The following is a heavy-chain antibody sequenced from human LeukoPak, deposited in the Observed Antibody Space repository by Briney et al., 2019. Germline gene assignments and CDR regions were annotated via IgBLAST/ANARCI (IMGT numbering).Heavy chain of an antibody. J-gene: IGHJ4*02. Sequence: GGSLRLSCAASGFTFSSYGIHWVRQTPGKGLACVAVISYDGSNKYYADSVKGRFTISRDNSKNTVYLQMNSLRAEDTAVYYCAKSTTVTTGMIFDYWGQGTLVTVSS. CDR2: ISYDGSNK. CDR3: AKSTTVTTGMIFDY. V-gene: IGHV3-30*18. CDR1: GFTFSSYG. D-gene: IGHD4-17*01.